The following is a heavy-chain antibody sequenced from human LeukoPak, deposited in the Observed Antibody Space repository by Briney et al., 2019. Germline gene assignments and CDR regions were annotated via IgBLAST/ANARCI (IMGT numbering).Heavy chain of an antibody. Sequence: GGSLRLSCAASGFTFSRYWMTWVRQAPGKGLAWVANIKQDGSAKYYMDSVKGRFTISRDNTKNSLYLQMNSLRAEDTAVFYCARDQYDTWSRRGNFDSWGQGTLVIVSS. CDR2: IKQDGSAK. V-gene: IGHV3-7*03. CDR1: GFTFSRYW. J-gene: IGHJ4*02. CDR3: ARDQYDTWSRRGNFDS. D-gene: IGHD3-3*01.